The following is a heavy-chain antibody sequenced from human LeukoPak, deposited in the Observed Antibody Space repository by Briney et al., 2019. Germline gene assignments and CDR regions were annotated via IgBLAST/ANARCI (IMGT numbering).Heavy chain of an antibody. CDR2: IYDSGST. CDR1: GGSISSYY. V-gene: IGHV4-59*01. J-gene: IGHJ6*02. CDR3: ARGGSGYDSFYYYGMDV. D-gene: IGHD5-12*01. Sequence: PSETLSLTCTGSGGSISSYYWSWIRQPPGKGLEWIGYIYDSGSTNYNPSLKSRVTISVDTSKNQFSLKLSSVTAADTAVYYCARGGSGYDSFYYYGMDVWGQGTTVTVSS.